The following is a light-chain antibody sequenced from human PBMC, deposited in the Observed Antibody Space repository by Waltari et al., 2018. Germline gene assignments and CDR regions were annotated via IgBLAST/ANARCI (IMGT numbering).Light chain of an antibody. CDR1: RSILYSSNNKNY. J-gene: IGKJ4*01. Sequence: DIVLTQSPAPLAVSLGGGATTNSNSTRSILYSSNNKNYLAWYQQKSGQPPKLLFYWASTRESGVADRFSGSGSGTDFTLTISSLQAEDVAVYYCQQYYDLPLTFGGGTKVEIK. V-gene: IGKV4-1*01. CDR3: QQYYDLPLT. CDR2: WAS.